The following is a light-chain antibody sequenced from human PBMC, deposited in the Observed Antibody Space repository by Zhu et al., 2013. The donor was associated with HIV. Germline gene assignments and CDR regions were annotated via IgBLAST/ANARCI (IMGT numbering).Light chain of an antibody. Sequence: QSVLTQPPSVSAAPGQKVTISCSGSSSNIGKNYVSWYQQVPGAAPKLLIYDNNKRPSGIPDRFSGSKSGTSATLDITGLQTGDEADYYCGTWDSSLSVYVFGTGTKVTVL. V-gene: IGLV1-51*01. CDR1: SSNIGKNY. CDR2: DNN. CDR3: GTWDSSLSVYV. J-gene: IGLJ1*01.